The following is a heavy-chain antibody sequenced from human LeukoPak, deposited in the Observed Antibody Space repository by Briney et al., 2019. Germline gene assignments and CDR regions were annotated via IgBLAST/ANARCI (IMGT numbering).Heavy chain of an antibody. V-gene: IGHV3-30-3*01. J-gene: IGHJ4*02. D-gene: IGHD3-22*01. CDR2: ISYDGSNK. Sequence: PGRSLRLSCAASGFTFSSYAMHWVRQAPGKGLEWVAVISYDGSNKYYADSVKGRFTISRDNSKNTLYLQMNSLRAEDTAVYYCAKTYYYDSSGHSFDNWGQGTLVTVSS. CDR1: GFTFSSYA. CDR3: AKTYYYDSSGHSFDN.